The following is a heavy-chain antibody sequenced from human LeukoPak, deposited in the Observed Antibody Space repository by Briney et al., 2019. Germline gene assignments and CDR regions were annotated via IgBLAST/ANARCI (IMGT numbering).Heavy chain of an antibody. D-gene: IGHD1-26*01. J-gene: IGHJ4*02. CDR1: GGTFSSYA. CDR2: IIPIFGTA. Sequence: ASVKVSCKASGGTFSSYAISWVRQAPGQGLEWMGGIIPIFGTANYAQKFQGRVTITADKSTSTAYMELSSLRSEDTAVYYCARAASESGSPGDVDYWGQGTLVTVSS. V-gene: IGHV1-69*06. CDR3: ARAASESGSPGDVDY.